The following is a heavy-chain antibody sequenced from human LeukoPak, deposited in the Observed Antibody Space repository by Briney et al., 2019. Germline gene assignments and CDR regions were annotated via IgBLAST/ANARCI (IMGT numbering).Heavy chain of an antibody. CDR1: GYTFTSYA. CDR2: INAGNSNR. Sequence: GASVKVSCKASGYTFTSYAIHWVRQAPGQRLEWMGWINAGNSNRKYSQKFQDRVMITRETSATTAYMELNSLTSEDTAVYYCARVSDDSGWNFDYWGQGTLVTVSS. CDR3: ARVSDDSGWNFDY. V-gene: IGHV1-3*01. J-gene: IGHJ4*02. D-gene: IGHD6-19*01.